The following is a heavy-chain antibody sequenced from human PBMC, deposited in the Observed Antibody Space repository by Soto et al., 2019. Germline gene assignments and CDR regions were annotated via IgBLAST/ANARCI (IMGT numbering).Heavy chain of an antibody. D-gene: IGHD7-27*01. CDR2: MYYSGST. CDR3: ARGWGGSAFDI. Sequence: QVQLQESGPGLVKPSQTLSLTCTVSGGSISSRDSYWSWIRQHPGQGLEWIGYMYYSGSTYYNPSLTSRVTISVDTSKNQFSLKLSSVTAADTAVYYCARGWGGSAFDIWGQGTMVTVSS. V-gene: IGHV4-31*03. CDR1: GGSISSRDSY. J-gene: IGHJ3*02.